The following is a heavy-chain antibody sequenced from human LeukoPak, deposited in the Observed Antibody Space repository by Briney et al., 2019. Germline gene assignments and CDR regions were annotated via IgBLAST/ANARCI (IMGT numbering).Heavy chain of an antibody. J-gene: IGHJ5*02. D-gene: IGHD3-10*01. CDR1: GFTFSNYG. V-gene: IGHV3-30*02. Sequence: PGGSLRLSCAASGFTFSNYGMHWVRQAPGKGLEWVAFIRSDGTNKYYADSVKGRFTISRDNSKNTLYLQMSSLRPEDTAVYYCAKDAPGGPWGQGTLVTVSS. CDR2: IRSDGTNK. CDR3: AKDAPGGP.